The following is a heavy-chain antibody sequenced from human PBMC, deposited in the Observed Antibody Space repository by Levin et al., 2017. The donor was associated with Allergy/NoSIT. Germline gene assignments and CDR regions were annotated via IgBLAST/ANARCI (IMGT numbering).Heavy chain of an antibody. CDR1: GFTFSNYS. J-gene: IGHJ4*02. V-gene: IGHV3-21*01. Sequence: GESLKISCAASGFTFSNYSMNWVRQAPGKGLEWVSSISSRSSYIYYGDSVKGRFTISRDNAKNSLYLQMNSLRAEDTAVYYCARDRGYCTGGVCYIRDFDYWGQGTLVTVSS. D-gene: IGHD2-8*02. CDR2: ISSRSSYI. CDR3: ARDRGYCTGGVCYIRDFDY.